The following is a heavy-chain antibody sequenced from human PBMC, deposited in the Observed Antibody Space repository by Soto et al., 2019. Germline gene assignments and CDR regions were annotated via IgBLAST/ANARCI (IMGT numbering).Heavy chain of an antibody. CDR3: ASDLDEWLVYPD. CDR1: GYTFTSYG. V-gene: IGHV1-18*01. J-gene: IGHJ4*02. CDR2: ISAYNGNT. D-gene: IGHD3-3*01. Sequence: GASVKVSCKASGYTFTSYGISWVRQAPGQGLEWMGWISAYNGNTNYAQKLQGRVTMTTDTSTSTAYMELRSLRSDDAAVYYCASDLDEWLVYPDWGQGTLVTSPQ.